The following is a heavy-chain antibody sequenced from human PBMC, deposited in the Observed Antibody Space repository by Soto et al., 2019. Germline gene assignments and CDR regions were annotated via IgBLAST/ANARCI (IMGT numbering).Heavy chain of an antibody. CDR1: GGTFSSYP. D-gene: IGHD4-17*01. CDR2: IIPIFATA. J-gene: IGHJ4*02. CDR3: AREGTEVTTSGGAFDH. V-gene: IGHV1-69*12. Sequence: QVQLVQSGAEVKKPGSSVKVSCKASGGTFSSYPISWVRQAPGQGLEWMGGIIPIFATANYAQKFQGRVTVTADESTSAAYMELSGQGSEDTAVYYCAREGTEVTTSGGAFDHWGQGTLVTVSS.